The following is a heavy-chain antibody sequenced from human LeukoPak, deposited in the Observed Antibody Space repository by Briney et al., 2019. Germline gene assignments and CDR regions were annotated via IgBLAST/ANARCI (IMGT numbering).Heavy chain of an antibody. V-gene: IGHV3-7*05. CDR1: GFIFSNSW. CDR3: TRVSRLAVGDY. Sequence: GGTLRLPCAASGFIFSNSWMNWVRKGPGKGLEWVANINPDGNAEYYVDSVSGRFTISRDNAKNSLYLQMNSLRVDDTAVYYCTRVSRLAVGDYWSQGILVTVSS. J-gene: IGHJ4*02. CDR2: INPDGNAE. D-gene: IGHD2-2*01.